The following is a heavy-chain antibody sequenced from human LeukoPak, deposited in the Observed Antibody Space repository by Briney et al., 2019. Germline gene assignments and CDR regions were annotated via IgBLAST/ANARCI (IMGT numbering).Heavy chain of an antibody. CDR3: AKDLGSVVTPPSLDY. J-gene: IGHJ4*02. V-gene: IGHV3-23*01. CDR1: KFAFSSYA. D-gene: IGHD4-23*01. Sequence: GGSLRLSCAASKFAFSSYAMSWVRQAPGKGLEWVSAISGGGGNTYYADSVKGRFTISRDNSKNTLYLQMNSLRAEDTAVYYCAKDLGSVVTPPSLDYWGQGTLVTVSS. CDR2: ISGGGGNT.